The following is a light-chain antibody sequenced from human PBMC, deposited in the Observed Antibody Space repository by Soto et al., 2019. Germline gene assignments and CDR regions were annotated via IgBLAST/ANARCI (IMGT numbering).Light chain of an antibody. CDR3: QQYNSYST. J-gene: IGKJ1*01. CDR1: QSISSW. CDR2: DAS. Sequence: DIQMTQSPSTLSASVVDRFTITCRASQSISSWFAWYQQKPGKAPKVLIYDASSLESGVPSRFSGSGSGTEFTLTISSLQTDDFATYYCQQYNSYSTFGQGTKVDI. V-gene: IGKV1-5*01.